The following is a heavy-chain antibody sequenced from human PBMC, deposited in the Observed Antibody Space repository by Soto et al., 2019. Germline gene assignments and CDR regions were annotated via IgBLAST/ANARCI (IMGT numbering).Heavy chain of an antibody. V-gene: IGHV3-23*01. CDR3: AKDRVVDGVYSFDY. CDR1: GLSFSNYA. Sequence: GGSLRLSCAASGLSFSNYAMNWVRQAPGKGLEWVSFISGSGSTTYYTDSVKGRFTISRDKSMNTLYLQMNSLRVEDAAVYYCAKDRVVDGVYSFDYWGQGTLVTVSS. J-gene: IGHJ4*02. CDR2: ISGSGSTT. D-gene: IGHD2-8*01.